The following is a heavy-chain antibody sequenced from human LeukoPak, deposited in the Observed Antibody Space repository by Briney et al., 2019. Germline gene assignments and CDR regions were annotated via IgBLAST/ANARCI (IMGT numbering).Heavy chain of an antibody. CDR1: GYTFTSYG. Sequence: GASVKVSCKASGYTFTSYGISWVRQAPGQGLEWMGWINPNSGGTNYAQKFQGRVTMTRDTSISTAYMELSRLRSDDTAVYYCARDPRACGGDCYHLDYWGQGTLVTVSS. CDR2: INPNSGGT. D-gene: IGHD2-21*01. V-gene: IGHV1-2*02. CDR3: ARDPRACGGDCYHLDY. J-gene: IGHJ4*02.